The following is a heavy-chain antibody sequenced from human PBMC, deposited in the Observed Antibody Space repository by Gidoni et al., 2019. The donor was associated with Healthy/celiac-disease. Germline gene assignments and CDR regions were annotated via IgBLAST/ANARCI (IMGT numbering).Heavy chain of an antibody. CDR3: ARGEVTNGDALDY. J-gene: IGHJ4*02. Sequence: EVQLVESGGGLVQPGGSLRLSCAASGFTFSSYSMNWVRQAPGKGLECVSYISSSSSTIYYADSVKGRFTISRDNDKKSLYLQMNSLRAEDTAVYYCARGEVTNGDALDYWGQGTLVTVSS. D-gene: IGHD2-8*01. V-gene: IGHV3-48*01. CDR1: GFTFSSYS. CDR2: ISSSSSTI.